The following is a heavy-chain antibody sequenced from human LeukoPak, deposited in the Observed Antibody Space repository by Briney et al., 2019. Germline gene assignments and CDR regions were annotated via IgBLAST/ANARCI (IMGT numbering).Heavy chain of an antibody. Sequence: GGSLRLSCAASGFTFSSSYMIWVRQAPGEGLQWVATIKNDGSEKSYVDAVMGRFTISRDDAKNSLYLQMNDLRVEDTAVYYCARGLEDYYDSSGLIDYWGQGTLVTVSS. CDR3: ARGLEDYYDSSGLIDY. CDR1: GFTFSSSY. D-gene: IGHD3-22*01. J-gene: IGHJ4*02. CDR2: IKNDGSEK. V-gene: IGHV3-7*03.